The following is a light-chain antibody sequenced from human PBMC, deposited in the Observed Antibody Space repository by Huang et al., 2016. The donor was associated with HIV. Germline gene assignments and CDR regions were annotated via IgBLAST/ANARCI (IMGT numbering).Light chain of an antibody. CDR1: RSILYNSNSQNY. CDR3: QQYYISPRT. Sequence: DIVMSQSPDYLPVSLGARATINCRSSRSILYNSNSQNYLAWYQHKPGQPPKLLIYWASTRASGVPDRFSGSGSGTDFTLTISSLQAEDVAVYYCQQYYISPRTFGPGTKVDIK. V-gene: IGKV4-1*01. J-gene: IGKJ3*01. CDR2: WAS.